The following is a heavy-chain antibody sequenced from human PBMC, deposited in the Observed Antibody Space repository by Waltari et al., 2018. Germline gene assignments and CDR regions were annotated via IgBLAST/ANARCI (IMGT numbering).Heavy chain of an antibody. CDR3: ASLNYYDSSGWGSFFDY. V-gene: IGHV5-51*01. CDR1: GYSFPSYW. Sequence: EVQLVQSEAEVKKPGESLKISCKGSGYSFPSYWIGWVRQMPGKGLEWMGIIYPGDSDTRYSPSFQGQVTISADKSISTAYLQWSSLKASDTAMYYCASLNYYDSSGWGSFFDYWGQGTLVTVSS. J-gene: IGHJ4*02. CDR2: IYPGDSDT. D-gene: IGHD3-22*01.